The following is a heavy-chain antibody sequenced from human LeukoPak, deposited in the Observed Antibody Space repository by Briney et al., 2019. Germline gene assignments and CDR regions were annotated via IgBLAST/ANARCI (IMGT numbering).Heavy chain of an antibody. J-gene: IGHJ6*03. CDR3: ARERRPDIVVVPAASPYYYYYMDV. CDR2: ISAYNGNT. CDR1: GYTFTSYG. V-gene: IGHV1-18*01. D-gene: IGHD2-2*01. Sequence: ASVKVSCKASGYTFTSYGISWVRQAPGQGLEWMGWISAYNGNTNYAQKLQGRVTMTTDTSTSTAYMELRSLRSDDTAVYYCARERRPDIVVVPAASPYYYYYMDVWGKGTTVTVSS.